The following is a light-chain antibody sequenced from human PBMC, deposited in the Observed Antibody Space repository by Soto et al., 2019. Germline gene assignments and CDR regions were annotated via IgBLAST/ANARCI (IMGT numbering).Light chain of an antibody. Sequence: EIALTQSPDTLSLSPGERATLSCRASQSVSSYLAWYQQKPGQAPRLLIYGASSRATGIPDRFSGSGSGTDFPLAISRLEPGDSAVYFCQQCDTSPWTFGQGTKVEI. CDR1: QSVSSY. J-gene: IGKJ1*01. CDR3: QQCDTSPWT. V-gene: IGKV3-20*01. CDR2: GAS.